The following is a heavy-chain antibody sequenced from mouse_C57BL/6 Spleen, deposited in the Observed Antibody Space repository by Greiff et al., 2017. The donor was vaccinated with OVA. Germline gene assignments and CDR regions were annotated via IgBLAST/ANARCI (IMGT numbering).Heavy chain of an antibody. V-gene: IGHV1-82*01. CDR2: IYPGDGDT. Sequence: VQLQQSGPELVKPGASVKISCKASGYAFSSSWMNWVKQRPGKGLEWIGRIYPGDGDTNYNGKFKGKATLTADKSSSTAYMQLSSLTSEDSAVYFCARSDGTNFDYWGQGTTLTVSS. CDR1: GYAFSSSW. D-gene: IGHD4-1*01. J-gene: IGHJ2*01. CDR3: ARSDGTNFDY.